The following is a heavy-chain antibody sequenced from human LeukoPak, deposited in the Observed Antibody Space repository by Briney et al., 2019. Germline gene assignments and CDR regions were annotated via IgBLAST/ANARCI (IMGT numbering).Heavy chain of an antibody. Sequence: SETLSLTCTVSGGSISRYYWSWIRQPPGTGLEWIGYIYYTGRADYNPSLKSRVSMSVDTSKNQFSLRVNSMTAADTAVYYCARGDFWSGAPTDWGEGTLVTVSS. CDR1: GGSISRYY. CDR2: IYYTGRA. CDR3: ARGDFWSGAPTD. V-gene: IGHV4-59*01. D-gene: IGHD3-3*01. J-gene: IGHJ4*02.